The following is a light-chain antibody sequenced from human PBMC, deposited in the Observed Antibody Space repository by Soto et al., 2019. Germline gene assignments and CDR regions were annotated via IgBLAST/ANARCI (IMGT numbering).Light chain of an antibody. CDR1: SSDVGGYNY. Sequence: QYALTQPASVSGSPGQSITISCTGTSSDVGGYNYVSWYQQHPGKAPKLMIYEVSNRPSGVCNRFAGSKSGNTASLTISGLQAEDEADYYCAAWDDSLNGWVFGGGTKLTVL. V-gene: IGLV2-14*01. J-gene: IGLJ3*02. CDR2: EVS. CDR3: AAWDDSLNGWV.